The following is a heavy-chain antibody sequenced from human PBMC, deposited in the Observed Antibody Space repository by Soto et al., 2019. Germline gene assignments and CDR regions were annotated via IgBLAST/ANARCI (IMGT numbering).Heavy chain of an antibody. D-gene: IGHD2-15*01. CDR1: GGSFSDFY. CDR2: INYSGST. J-gene: IGHJ4*02. CDR3: ACYSRDY. Sequence: QVQLQQWGAGLLKPSETLSLTCAVYGGSFSDFYWSWIRQSPGKGLEWLGEINYSGSTNYNPSLKSRITISVDTSKKELYLKLISVTAADTAIYYCACYSRDYWGQGTRVTVSS. V-gene: IGHV4-34*01.